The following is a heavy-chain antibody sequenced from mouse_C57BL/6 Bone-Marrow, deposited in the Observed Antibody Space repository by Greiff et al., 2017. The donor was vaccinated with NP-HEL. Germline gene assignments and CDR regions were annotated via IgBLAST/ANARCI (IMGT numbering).Heavy chain of an antibody. D-gene: IGHD2-3*01. CDR3: ARRGRTGDGYYGYFDY. Sequence: VKLQQSDAELVKPGASVKISCKVSGYTFTDHTIHWMKQRPEQGLEWIGYIYPRDGSTKYNEKFKGKATLTADKSSSTAYMQLNSLTSEDSAVYFCARRGRTGDGYYGYFDYWGQGTTLTVSS. CDR1: GYTFTDHT. V-gene: IGHV1-78*01. J-gene: IGHJ2*01. CDR2: IYPRDGST.